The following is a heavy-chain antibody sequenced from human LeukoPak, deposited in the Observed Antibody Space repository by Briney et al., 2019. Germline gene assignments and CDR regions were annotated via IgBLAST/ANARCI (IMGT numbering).Heavy chain of an antibody. D-gene: IGHD6-13*01. Sequence: GGSLRLSCAASGFTFSSYAMSWVRQAPGKGLEWVSAISGSGGSTYYADSVKGRFTSSRDNSKNTRYLQMNSLRAEDTAVYYCAKDPPSSRWYRTPRNYFDYWGQGTLVTVSS. V-gene: IGHV3-23*01. J-gene: IGHJ4*02. CDR2: ISGSGGST. CDR1: GFTFSSYA. CDR3: AKDPPSSRWYRTPRNYFDY.